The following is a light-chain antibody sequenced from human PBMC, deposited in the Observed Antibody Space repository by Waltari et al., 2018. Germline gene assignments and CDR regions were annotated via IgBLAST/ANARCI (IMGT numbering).Light chain of an antibody. CDR3: NSRDSSGNPYV. Sequence: SSELTQDPAVSVALGQTVRITCQGDSLRTYYANWYQQKPGQAPVLVIYGKNNRPSGIPDRLSASSSGNTASLTIAGAQAEDEADCYCNSRDSSGNPYVFGSGTKVTVL. CDR2: GKN. V-gene: IGLV3-19*01. CDR1: SLRTYY. J-gene: IGLJ1*01.